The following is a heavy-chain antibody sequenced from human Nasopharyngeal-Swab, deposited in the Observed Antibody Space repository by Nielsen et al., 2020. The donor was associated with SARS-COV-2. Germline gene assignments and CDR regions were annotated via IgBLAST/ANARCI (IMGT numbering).Heavy chain of an antibody. CDR2: IYYSGST. CDR3: ARGHGGRYFDWSFNNWFDP. D-gene: IGHD3-9*01. V-gene: IGHV4-39*01. Sequence: SETLSLTCSVSGGSVRSSTSYWGWVRQPPGKGLEWIGSIYYSGSTYYTPSLKSRVSISVDTSKNQFSLRLRSVTAADTAVYYCARGHGGRYFDWSFNNWFDPWGQGTLVTVSS. J-gene: IGHJ5*02. CDR1: GGSVRSSTSY.